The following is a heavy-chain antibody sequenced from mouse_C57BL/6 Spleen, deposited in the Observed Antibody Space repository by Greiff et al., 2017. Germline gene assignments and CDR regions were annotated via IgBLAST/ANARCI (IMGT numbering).Heavy chain of an antibody. Sequence: QVTLKESGPGILQSSQTLSLTCSFSGFSLSTSGMGVSWIRQPSGKGLEWLAHSYWDDDKRYNPSLKSRLTISKDTSRHQVFLKITSVDTADTATYDCARRWGTGTVFDYWGQGTTLTVSS. V-gene: IGHV8-12*01. D-gene: IGHD4-1*01. J-gene: IGHJ2*01. CDR2: SYWDDDK. CDR1: GFSLSTSGMG. CDR3: ARRWGTGTVFDY.